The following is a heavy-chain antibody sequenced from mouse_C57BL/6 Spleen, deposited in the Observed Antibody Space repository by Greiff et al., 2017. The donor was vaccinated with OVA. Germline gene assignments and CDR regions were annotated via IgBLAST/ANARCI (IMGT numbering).Heavy chain of an antibody. V-gene: IGHV1-5*01. D-gene: IGHD2-4*01. J-gene: IGHJ3*01. CDR2: IYPGNSDT. Sequence: EVKVEESGTVLARPGASVKMSCKTSGYTFTSYWMHWVKQRPGQGLAWIGAIYPGNSDTSYNQKFKGKAKLTAVTSASTDYMELSSRTNKDSAVYYCASDYDGGFAYWGQGTLVTVSA. CDR3: ASDYDGGFAY. CDR1: GYTFTSYW.